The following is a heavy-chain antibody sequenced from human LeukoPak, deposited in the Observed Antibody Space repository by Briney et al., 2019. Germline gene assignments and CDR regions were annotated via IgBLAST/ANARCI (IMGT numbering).Heavy chain of an antibody. D-gene: IGHD2-2*01. V-gene: IGHV4-59*12. CDR2: IYYSGST. Sequence: SETLSLTCTVSGGSISSYYWSWIRQPPGKGLEWIGYIYYSGSTNYNPSLKSRVTISVDTSKNQFSLKLSSVTAADTAVYYCARGCGSTSCSTGNLDYWGQGTLVTVSS. CDR1: GGSISSYY. CDR3: ARGCGSTSCSTGNLDY. J-gene: IGHJ4*02.